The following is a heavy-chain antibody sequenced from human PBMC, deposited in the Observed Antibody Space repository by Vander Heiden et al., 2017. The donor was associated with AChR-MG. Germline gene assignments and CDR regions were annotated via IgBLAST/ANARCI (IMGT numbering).Heavy chain of an antibody. CDR1: CFPCSTYV. D-gene: IGHD3-16*01. J-gene: IGHJ4*02. CDR2: TRHDESSK. Sequence: VHLVDSAEGLVQPGGSLRLSCVASCFPCSTYVMHGVRQAPGKGLEWLAFTRHDESSKYYADSVKGRLTSSKDNSKNTLYLQMHSLRPEDTAAYYCAKKPPFFVYYFDYWGQGTLVSVSS. V-gene: IGHV3-30*02. CDR3: AKKPPFFVYYFDY.